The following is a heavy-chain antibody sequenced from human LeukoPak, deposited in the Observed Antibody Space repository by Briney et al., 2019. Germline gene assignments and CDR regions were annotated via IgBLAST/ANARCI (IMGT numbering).Heavy chain of an antibody. CDR2: INHSGST. D-gene: IGHD6-13*01. CDR1: GGSFSGYY. CDR3: ARSRYRSWYDFDY. Sequence: SETLSPTCAVYGGSFSGYYWSWIRQPPGKGLEWIGEINHSGSTNYNPSLKSRVTISVDTSKNQFSLKLSSVTAADTAVYYCARSRYRSWYDFDYWGQGTLVTVSS. J-gene: IGHJ4*02. V-gene: IGHV4-34*01.